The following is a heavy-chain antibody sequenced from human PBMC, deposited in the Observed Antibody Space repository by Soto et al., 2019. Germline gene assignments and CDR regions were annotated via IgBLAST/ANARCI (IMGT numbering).Heavy chain of an antibody. CDR2: ISSSSSTI. CDR1: GFTFSSCS. J-gene: IGHJ5*02. Sequence: GGSLRLSCAASGFTFSSCSMNWVRQAPGKGLEWVSYISSSSSTIYYADPVKGRFTISRDNAKNSLYLQMNSLRDEDTAVYYCARDPSEYNWFDPWGQGTLVTVSS. CDR3: ARDPSEYNWFDP. V-gene: IGHV3-48*02.